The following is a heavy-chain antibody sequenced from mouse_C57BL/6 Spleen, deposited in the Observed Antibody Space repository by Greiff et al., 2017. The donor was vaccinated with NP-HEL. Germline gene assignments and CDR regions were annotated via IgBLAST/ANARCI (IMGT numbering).Heavy chain of an antibody. CDR3: ARVFDY. J-gene: IGHJ2*01. CDR1: GYAFTNYL. CDR2: INPGSGGT. V-gene: IGHV1-54*01. Sequence: QVQLKQSGAELVRPGTSVKVSCKASGYAFTNYLIEWVKQRPGQGLEWIGVINPGSGGTNYNEKFKGKATLTADKSSSPAYMQLSSLTSEDSAVYFCARVFDYWRQGTTLTVHS.